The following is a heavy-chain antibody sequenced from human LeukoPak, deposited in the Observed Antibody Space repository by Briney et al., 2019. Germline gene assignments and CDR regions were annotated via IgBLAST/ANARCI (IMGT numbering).Heavy chain of an antibody. V-gene: IGHV5-51*01. CDR2: IYPGDSDT. Sequence: GESLKISCKGSGYSFTNYWIGWVRQMPGKGLEWMGIIYPGDSDTRYSPSFQGQVTISADKSISTAYLQWSSLKASDTAMYYCARLKPYYYDSSGYYSYWGQGTLVTVSS. CDR1: GYSFTNYW. J-gene: IGHJ4*02. CDR3: ARLKPYYYDSSGYYSY. D-gene: IGHD3-22*01.